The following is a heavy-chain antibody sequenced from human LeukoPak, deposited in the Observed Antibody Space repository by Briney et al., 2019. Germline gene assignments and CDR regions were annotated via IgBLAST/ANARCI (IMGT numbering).Heavy chain of an antibody. CDR3: ARSNYRVATRVMSYFDY. CDR1: GFTFSSYG. D-gene: IGHD4-11*01. CDR2: ISYDGSNK. J-gene: IGHJ4*02. Sequence: GGSLRLSCAASGFTFSSYGMHWVRQAPGKGLEWVAVISYDGSNKYYADSVKGRFTISRDNSKNTLYLQMNSLRAEDTAVYYCARSNYRVATRVMSYFDYWGQGTLVTVSS. V-gene: IGHV3-30*03.